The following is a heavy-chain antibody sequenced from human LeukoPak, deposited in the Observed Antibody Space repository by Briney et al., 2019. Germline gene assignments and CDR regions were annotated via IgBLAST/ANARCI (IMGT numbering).Heavy chain of an antibody. J-gene: IGHJ2*01. CDR1: GDSISSFY. D-gene: IGHD3-10*01. CDR2: IHSVGHS. CDR3: ARHITNSGSAFDL. Sequence: SETPSLTCTVSGDSISSFYWGWIRQPPGKGLEWIAYIHSVGHSNYNPSLKSRVSMSIDTSKKQFSLKVTSVTATDTAVYYCARHITNSGSAFDLWGRGTLVTVSS. V-gene: IGHV4-59*08.